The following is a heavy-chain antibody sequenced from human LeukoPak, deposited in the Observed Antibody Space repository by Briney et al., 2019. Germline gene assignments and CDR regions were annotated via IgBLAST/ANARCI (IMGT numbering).Heavy chain of an antibody. CDR1: GFTFSSDA. J-gene: IGHJ4*02. CDR3: TKEYGSRFLEGFDY. V-gene: IGHV3-23*01. CDR2: ISGSEGST. Sequence: PSGSLRLSCAASGFTFSSDAMSWVRQAPGKGLEWVSAISGSEGSTYSADSVTGRFTISRDNSKTTLYLQMNSLRAEDTAVYYCTKEYGSRFLEGFDYWGQGTLVRLSS. D-gene: IGHD3-3*01.